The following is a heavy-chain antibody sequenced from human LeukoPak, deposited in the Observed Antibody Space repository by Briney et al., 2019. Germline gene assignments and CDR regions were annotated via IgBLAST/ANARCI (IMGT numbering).Heavy chain of an antibody. Sequence: PGGSLRLSCAASGFTFSRYAMNWVRQAPGKGLEWVSYINTDSSDIHYADSVKGRFTISRDSARNTLYLQLSSLRAEDSGVYYCARDTFQPGLIDSWGQGTLVTVSS. J-gene: IGHJ4*02. V-gene: IGHV3-21*05. D-gene: IGHD2-2*01. CDR1: GFTFSRYA. CDR3: ARDTFQPGLIDS. CDR2: INTDSSDI.